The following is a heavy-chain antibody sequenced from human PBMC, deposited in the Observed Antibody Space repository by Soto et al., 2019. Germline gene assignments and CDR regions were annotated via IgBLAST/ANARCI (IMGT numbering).Heavy chain of an antibody. D-gene: IGHD3-3*02. CDR2: ISSSGSYI. CDR3: ARDHLYAFDD. CDR1: GFTFSSYS. Sequence: EVQVVESGGGLVQPGGSLRLSCAASGFTFSSYSMNWVRQAPGKGLEWVSYISSSGSYIYYADSVKGRFTVSRDNAKNSLYLQMNSLRAEDTAVYYCARDHLYAFDDLGPRDSGHRLF. V-gene: IGHV3-48*01. J-gene: IGHJ3*01.